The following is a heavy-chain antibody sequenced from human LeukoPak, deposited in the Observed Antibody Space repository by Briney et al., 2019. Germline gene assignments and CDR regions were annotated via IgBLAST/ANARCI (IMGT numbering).Heavy chain of an antibody. CDR3: TRDNGYCSGGTCLHYYMDV. V-gene: IGHV3-48*03. CDR1: GFTLSSYE. J-gene: IGHJ6*03. D-gene: IGHD2-15*01. Sequence: HSGGSLRLSCAASGFTLSSYEMNWVRQAPGKGLEWVSYISSSGRTIYYADSVKGRFTISRDNAENSVYLQMNSLRAEDTAVYYCTRDNGYCSGGTCLHYYMDVWGKGTTVTISS. CDR2: ISSSGRTI.